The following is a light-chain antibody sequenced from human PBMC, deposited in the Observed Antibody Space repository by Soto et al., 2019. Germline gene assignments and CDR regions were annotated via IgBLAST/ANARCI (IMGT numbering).Light chain of an antibody. J-gene: IGKJ5*01. Sequence: EIVLTRSPATLSLSPGERAVLSCRAGQSVSTFLAWFQQKPGQPPRLLIYNASNRTTGIPARFSGSGSGTDFTLTISSLEPEDFAVYYCQQRGDWPPITFGQGTRLEIK. CDR2: NAS. V-gene: IGKV3-11*01. CDR3: QQRGDWPPIT. CDR1: QSVSTF.